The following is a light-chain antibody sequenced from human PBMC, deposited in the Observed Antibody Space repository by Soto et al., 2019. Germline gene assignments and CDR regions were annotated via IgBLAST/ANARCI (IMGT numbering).Light chain of an antibody. V-gene: IGKV1-5*01. J-gene: IGKJ4*01. CDR1: QSISSW. CDR2: DAF. Sequence: DIQMTQSPSTLSASVGDRVTITCRASQSISSWLAWYQKKPGKAPKLLIHDAFSLESGGPSRFSGSGSDTEFTLTIDNLQPDDVPTYHCQQYYRISLTFGGGTKVEIK. CDR3: QQYYRISLT.